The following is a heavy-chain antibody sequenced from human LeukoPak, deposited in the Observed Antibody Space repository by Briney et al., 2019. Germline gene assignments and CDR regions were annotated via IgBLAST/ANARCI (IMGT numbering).Heavy chain of an antibody. CDR2: INPSGGST. CDR3: ARDRSLYYYDSSGYYLGDY. J-gene: IGHJ4*02. Sequence: ASVKVSCKASGYIFTGYYIHWVRQAPGQGLEWMGIINPSGGSTSYAQKFQGRVTMTRDMSTSTVYMELSRLRSDDTAVYYCARDRSLYYYDSSGYYLGDYWGQGTLVTVSS. D-gene: IGHD3-22*01. V-gene: IGHV1-46*01. CDR1: GYIFTGYY.